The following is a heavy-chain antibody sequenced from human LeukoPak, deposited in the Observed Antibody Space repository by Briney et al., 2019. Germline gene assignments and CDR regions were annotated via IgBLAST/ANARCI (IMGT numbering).Heavy chain of an antibody. CDR1: GYTFDTYW. Sequence: PGESLKISCKGLGYTFDTYWIGWVRQMPGKGLEWMGIIYPGDSDTRYSPSFHGQVTISADKSISTAYLQWDSLQASDTAMYYCARQAATAYDYFDFWGQGTLVTVSS. CDR2: IYPGDSDT. J-gene: IGHJ4*01. V-gene: IGHV5-51*01. CDR3: ARQAATAYDYFDF. D-gene: IGHD1-1*01.